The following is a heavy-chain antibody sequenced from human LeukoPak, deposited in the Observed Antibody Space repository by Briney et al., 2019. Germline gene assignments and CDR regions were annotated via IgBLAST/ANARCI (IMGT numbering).Heavy chain of an antibody. J-gene: IGHJ4*02. CDR1: GFTFSSHG. Sequence: GGSLRLSCAASGFTFSSHGMHWVRQVPGKGLEWVAVVRYDGSDKYYADSVKGRFTISRDNSKNTLYLQMNSLRAEDTALYYCAKTGGRDGYGFDSWGQGTLVTVSP. CDR2: VRYDGSDK. D-gene: IGHD5-24*01. V-gene: IGHV3-30*02. CDR3: AKTGGRDGYGFDS.